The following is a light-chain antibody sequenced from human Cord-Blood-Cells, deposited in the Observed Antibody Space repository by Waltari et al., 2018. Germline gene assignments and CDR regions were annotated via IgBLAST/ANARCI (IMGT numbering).Light chain of an antibody. J-gene: IGLJ3*02. CDR3: CSYAGSSTWV. CDR2: EGS. CDR1: SSAVGSYNL. V-gene: IGLV2-23*01. Sequence: QSALTQPASVSGSPGQSITISCTGTSSAVGSYNLVSWYQQQPGKAPNLMIYEGSKRPSGVSNRFSGSKSGNTASLTISGLQAEDEADYYCCSYAGSSTWVFGGGTKLTVL.